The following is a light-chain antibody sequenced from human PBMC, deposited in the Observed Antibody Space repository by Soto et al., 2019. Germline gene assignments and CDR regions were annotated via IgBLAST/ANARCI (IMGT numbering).Light chain of an antibody. V-gene: IGKV1-5*03. CDR3: QEYQCYPLA. CDR2: KAS. CDR1: QSISKL. Sequence: DIQMTQSPSTLSASVGDRVTITCRASQSISKLLAWYQQKPGSAPTLLLYKASTLESGVPSRFSGSGAGTEFSLTISSLHPDDFATYHRQEYQCYPLAYGHRTRVYIK. J-gene: IGKJ5*01.